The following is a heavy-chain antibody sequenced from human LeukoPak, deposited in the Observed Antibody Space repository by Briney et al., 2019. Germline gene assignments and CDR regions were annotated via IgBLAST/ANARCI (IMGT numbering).Heavy chain of an antibody. CDR2: VFYSGST. Sequence: KSSETLSLTCTVSGVSISGSSYHWGWIRQPPGKGLEWIGSVFYSGSTYYNPSLKSRVTMSVDTSKNQFFLKLSSVIAADTAVYYCARLWSTDCSGGSCPHQPNYWGQGTLVTVSS. J-gene: IGHJ4*02. D-gene: IGHD2-15*01. CDR1: GVSISGSSYH. V-gene: IGHV4-39*01. CDR3: ARLWSTDCSGGSCPHQPNY.